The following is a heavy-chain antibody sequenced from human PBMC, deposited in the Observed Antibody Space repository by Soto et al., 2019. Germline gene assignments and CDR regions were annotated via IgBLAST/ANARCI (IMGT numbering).Heavy chain of an antibody. CDR3: ARDGSKGWQQLYAFDI. V-gene: IGHV4-31*03. Sequence: PSETLSLTCTVSGGSISSGGYYWSWIRQHPGKGLEWIGYIYYSGSTYYNPSLKSRVTISVDTSKNQFSLKLSSVTAADTAVYYCARDGSKGWQQLYAFDIWGQGTMVTVSS. D-gene: IGHD6-13*01. CDR1: GGSISSGGYY. CDR2: IYYSGST. J-gene: IGHJ3*02.